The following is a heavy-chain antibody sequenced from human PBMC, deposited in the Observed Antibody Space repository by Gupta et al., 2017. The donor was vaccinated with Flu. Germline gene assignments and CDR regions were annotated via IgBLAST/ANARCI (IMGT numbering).Heavy chain of an antibody. J-gene: IGHJ4*02. CDR2: INQDGSTK. CDR1: GFTFRDVW. V-gene: IGHV3-7*01. CDR3: ARNRGWEQFDY. Sequence: EVQLVESGGGLVQPGGALSLACAACGFTFRDVWMNWVRQAPGKGLEWVANINQDGSTKNYVDSLKGRFAVSRDNAKNSLYLQMDSLRVEDTAVYFCARNRGWEQFDYWGQGTLGTVSS. D-gene: IGHD5-24*01.